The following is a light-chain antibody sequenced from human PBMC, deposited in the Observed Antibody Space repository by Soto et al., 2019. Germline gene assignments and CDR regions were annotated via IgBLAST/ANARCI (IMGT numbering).Light chain of an antibody. J-gene: IGKJ3*01. V-gene: IGKV1-33*01. CDR2: DAS. Sequence: DIQMTQSPSPLSASVGDRVTITCQASQDISTNLNWYQQKPGKAPKLLIQDASNLEPGVPSRFSGSGSGTDFTLTISSLLPEDFATYYCQQYDNLSITFGPGTKVDLK. CDR1: QDISTN. CDR3: QQYDNLSIT.